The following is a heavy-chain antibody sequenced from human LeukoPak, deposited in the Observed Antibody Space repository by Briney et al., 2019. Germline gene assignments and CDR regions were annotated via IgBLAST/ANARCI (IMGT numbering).Heavy chain of an antibody. CDR1: GFTFGSYG. CDR3: AREGVGATTKRGLSDY. Sequence: GGSLRLSCAASGFTFGSYGMHWVRQAPGKGLEWVTFIRSDGSNKYYADSVKGRFTISRDNAKNSLYLQMNSLRAEDTAVYYCAREGVGATTKRGLSDYWGQGTLVTVSS. J-gene: IGHJ4*02. CDR2: IRSDGSNK. D-gene: IGHD1-26*01. V-gene: IGHV3-30*02.